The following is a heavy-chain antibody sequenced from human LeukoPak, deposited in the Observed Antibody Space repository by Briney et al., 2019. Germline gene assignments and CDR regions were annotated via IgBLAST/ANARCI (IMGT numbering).Heavy chain of an antibody. CDR1: GYTFTSYY. CDR3: ARVSHYDTAKSSFDY. CDR2: INPSGGST. J-gene: IGHJ4*02. Sequence: GASVKVSCKASGYTFTSYYMHWVRQAPGQGLEWMGIINPSGGSTSYAQKFQGRVTMTRDTSTSTVYMELSSLRSEDTAVYYCARVSHYDTAKSSFDYWGQGTLVTVSS. V-gene: IGHV1-46*01. D-gene: IGHD3-16*01.